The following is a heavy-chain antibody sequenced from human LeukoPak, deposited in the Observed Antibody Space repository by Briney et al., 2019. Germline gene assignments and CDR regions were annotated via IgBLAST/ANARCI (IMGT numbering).Heavy chain of an antibody. CDR1: GYSISSGYY. J-gene: IGHJ4*02. D-gene: IGHD3-3*01. CDR3: ARDLDFGVVTGHFDY. V-gene: IGHV4-38-2*02. CDR2: IYHSGST. Sequence: SETLSLTCTVSGYSISSGYYWGWTRQPPGKGLEWIGSIYHSGSTYYNPSLKSRVTISVDTSKNQFSLKLSSVTAADTAVYYCARDLDFGVVTGHFDYWGQGTLVTVSS.